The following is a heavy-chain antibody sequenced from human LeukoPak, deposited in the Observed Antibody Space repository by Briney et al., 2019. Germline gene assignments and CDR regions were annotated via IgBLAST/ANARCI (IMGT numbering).Heavy chain of an antibody. CDR3: ARKLRLERKGWFDP. V-gene: IGHV1-8*03. J-gene: IGHJ5*02. Sequence: ASVNVSCKASGYTFTSYDINWVRQATGQGGEGMGWMNPNRGKTGYAQKFQGRVTNTRKTAISKAYMEMSSRRAEDTAVYYCARKLRLERKGWFDPWGQGTLVTVSS. CDR1: GYTFTSYD. CDR2: MNPNRGKT. D-gene: IGHD1-7*01.